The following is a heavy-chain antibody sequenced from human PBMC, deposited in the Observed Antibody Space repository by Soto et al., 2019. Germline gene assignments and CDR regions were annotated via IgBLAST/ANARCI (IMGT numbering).Heavy chain of an antibody. D-gene: IGHD1-26*01. CDR2: IKSKTDGGTT. Sequence: PGGSLRLSCAASGFTFSNAWMNWVRQAPGKGLEWVGRIKSKTDGGTTDYAAPVKGRFTISRDDSKNTLYLQMSSLKTEGTAVYYCTTVRVGAHYYYGMDVWGQGTTVTVSS. CDR1: GFTFSNAW. CDR3: TTVRVGAHYYYGMDV. J-gene: IGHJ6*02. V-gene: IGHV3-15*07.